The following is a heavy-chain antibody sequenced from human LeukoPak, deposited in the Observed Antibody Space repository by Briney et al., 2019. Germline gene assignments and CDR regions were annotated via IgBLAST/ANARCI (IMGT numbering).Heavy chain of an antibody. J-gene: IGHJ3*02. D-gene: IGHD6-19*01. CDR1: GFTVSSNY. CDR2: IYSGGSGDRT. Sequence: GGSLRLSCAASGFTVSSNYMSWVRQAPGKGLEWVAVIYSGGSGDRTYYADSVKGRFTISRDNAKNTLYLQMNSLRAEDTAVYYCAREHRWLALDALDIWGQGTMVTVSS. V-gene: IGHV3-53*01. CDR3: AREHRWLALDALDI.